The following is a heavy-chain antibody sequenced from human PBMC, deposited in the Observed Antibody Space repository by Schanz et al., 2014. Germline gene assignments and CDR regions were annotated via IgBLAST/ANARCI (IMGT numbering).Heavy chain of an antibody. V-gene: IGHV4-31*03. J-gene: IGHJ4*02. D-gene: IGHD2-2*01. Sequence: QVQLQESGPGLVKPSQTLSLTCSVSGGSISSGGYFWTWIRQHPGKGLEWIVYIYYSGSTYYNPSLKSRVTISVDTSKNHFSLKLISVAAADTAVYYCARHLAESAAAAFDSWGQGTLVAVSS. CDR2: IYYSGST. CDR1: GGSISSGGYF. CDR3: ARHLAESAAAAFDS.